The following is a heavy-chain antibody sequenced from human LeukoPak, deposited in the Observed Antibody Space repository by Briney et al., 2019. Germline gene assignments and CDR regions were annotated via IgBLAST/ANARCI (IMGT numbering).Heavy chain of an antibody. CDR2: ISSSGSTI. D-gene: IGHD4-17*01. V-gene: IGHV3-11*01. Sequence: GGSLRLSCAASGFTFSDYYMSWIRQAPGKGLEWVSYISSSGSTIYYADSVKGRFTISRDNAKNSLYLQMNSLRAEDTAVYYCATEGDYGDYYFDYWGQGTLVTVSS. CDR3: ATEGDYGDYYFDY. CDR1: GFTFSDYY. J-gene: IGHJ4*02.